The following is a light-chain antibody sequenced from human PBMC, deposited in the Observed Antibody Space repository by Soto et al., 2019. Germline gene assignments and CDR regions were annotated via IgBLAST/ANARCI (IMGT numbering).Light chain of an antibody. Sequence: IRMTQSPSSLSASTGDRVTITCRASQGISSYLAWYQQKPGKAPKLLIYAASTLQSGVPSRFSGSGSGTEFTLTISSLQPEDFATYYCQQVKSYPRTFGGGTKVEIK. J-gene: IGKJ4*01. CDR1: QGISSY. V-gene: IGKV1-8*01. CDR2: AAS. CDR3: QQVKSYPRT.